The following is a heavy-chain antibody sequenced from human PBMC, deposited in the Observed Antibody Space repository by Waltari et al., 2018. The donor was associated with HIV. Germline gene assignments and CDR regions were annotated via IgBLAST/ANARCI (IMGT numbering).Heavy chain of an antibody. CDR1: GFTFRRYS. Sequence: EVQLVESGGGLVQPGGSLRLSCAASGFTFRRYSMNWVRQAPGKVRGWVSDLSSRGTTIYYADAVKSRFTISRDNAKNSLYLQMNSLRDEDTAVYYCARDLIGPRIIWGQGTLVTVSS. V-gene: IGHV3-48*02. CDR2: LSSRGTTI. J-gene: IGHJ4*02. D-gene: IGHD3-16*01. CDR3: ARDLIGPRII.